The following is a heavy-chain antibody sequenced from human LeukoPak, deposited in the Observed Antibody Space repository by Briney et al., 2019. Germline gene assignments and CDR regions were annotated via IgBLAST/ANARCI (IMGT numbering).Heavy chain of an antibody. CDR3: AGQRCSSTSCYSWFDP. D-gene: IGHD2-2*01. CDR1: GGSLSSYY. V-gene: IGHV4-59*01. Sequence: KPSETLSLTCTVSGGSLSSYYWSWIRQPPGKGLEWIGYIYYSGSTNYNPSIKSRVTISVDTSKNQFSLKLSSVTAADTAVYYCAGQRCSSTSCYSWFDPWGQGTLVTVSS. J-gene: IGHJ5*02. CDR2: IYYSGST.